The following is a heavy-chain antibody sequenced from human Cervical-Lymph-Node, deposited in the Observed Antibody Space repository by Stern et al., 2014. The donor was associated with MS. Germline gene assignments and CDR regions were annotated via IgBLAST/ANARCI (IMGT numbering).Heavy chain of an antibody. CDR3: AREIRLAVVGWRWFDP. J-gene: IGHJ5*02. CDR2: ISNTGKTI. V-gene: IGHV3-11*01. D-gene: IGHD6-19*01. Sequence: VQLVESGGGLVKPGGSLRLSCAASGFTFSDYYMSWIRQAPGKGLEWVSYISNTGKTIYYADSVKGRFTISRDNAKNSLYLQMNSLRAEDTAVYYCAREIRLAVVGWRWFDPWGQGTLVTVSS. CDR1: GFTFSDYY.